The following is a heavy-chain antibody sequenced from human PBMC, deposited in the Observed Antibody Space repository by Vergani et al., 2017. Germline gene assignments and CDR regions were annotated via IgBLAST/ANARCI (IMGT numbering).Heavy chain of an antibody. J-gene: IGHJ4*02. D-gene: IGHD3-22*01. Sequence: EVQLLESGGGLVQPGGSLRLSCAASGFTFSSYAMSWVRQAPGKGLEWVSAISGSGGSTYYADSVKGRFTISRDNSKNTLYLQMNSRRAEDTGVYYWAKETDYDSSGPDYGGQGTLVTVSS. CDR3: AKETDYDSSGPDY. CDR2: ISGSGGST. V-gene: IGHV3-23*01. CDR1: GFTFSSYA.